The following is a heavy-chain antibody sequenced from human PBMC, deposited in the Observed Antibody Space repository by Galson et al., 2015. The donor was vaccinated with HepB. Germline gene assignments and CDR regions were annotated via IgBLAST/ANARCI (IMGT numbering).Heavy chain of an antibody. J-gene: IGHJ4*02. D-gene: IGHD6-6*01. Sequence: SVKVSCKASGYTFTSYGISWVRQAPGQGLEWMGWISAYNGNTNYAQKLQGRVTMTTDTSTSTAYMELRSLRSDDTAVYYCARVKSSYGVGALDYWGQGTLVTVSS. V-gene: IGHV1-18*01. CDR2: ISAYNGNT. CDR1: GYTFTSYG. CDR3: ARVKSSYGVGALDY.